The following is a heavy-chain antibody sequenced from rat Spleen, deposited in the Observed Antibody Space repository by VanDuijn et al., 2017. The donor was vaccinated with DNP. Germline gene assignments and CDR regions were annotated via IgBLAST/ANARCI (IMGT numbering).Heavy chain of an antibody. J-gene: IGHJ2*01. CDR1: GFTFRDHN. Sequence: EVQLVESGGGLVQPGRSLKLSCAASGFTFRDHNMAWVRQAPKKGLEWVTTISSDGSDTYYRDSVKGRFTISRDNAKSTLYLQMDSLRSEDTATYYCAGRPPPTRGPFDYWGQGVTVTVSS. CDR3: AGRPPPTRGPFDY. CDR2: ISSDGSDT. V-gene: IGHV5-7*01. D-gene: IGHD1-4*01.